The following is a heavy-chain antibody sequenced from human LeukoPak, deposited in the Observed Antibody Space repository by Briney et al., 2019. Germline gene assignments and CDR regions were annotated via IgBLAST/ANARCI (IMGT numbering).Heavy chain of an antibody. J-gene: IGHJ4*02. D-gene: IGHD2-2*02. V-gene: IGHV4-34*01. CDR3: ARGEYQLLYPTPYFDY. Sequence: ASETLSLTCAVYGGSFSGYYWSWIRQPPGKGLEWIGEINHSGSTNYNPSLKSRVTISVDTSKNQFSLKLSSVTAADTAVYYCARGEYQLLYPTPYFDYWGQGTLVTVSS. CDR1: GGSFSGYY. CDR2: INHSGST.